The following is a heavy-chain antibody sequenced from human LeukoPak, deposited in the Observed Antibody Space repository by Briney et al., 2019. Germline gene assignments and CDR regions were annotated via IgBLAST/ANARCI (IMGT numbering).Heavy chain of an antibody. D-gene: IGHD3-10*01. Sequence: SETLSLTCTFSGGPISSSRYYWGWIRQPPGKGLEWIGSIFYSGSTYYNPSLKSRVTISVDTSKNQFSLKLSSVTAADTAVYYCARHRGSGSFYTPFDPWGQGTLVTVSS. J-gene: IGHJ5*02. CDR1: GGPISSSRYY. CDR3: ARHRGSGSFYTPFDP. CDR2: IFYSGST. V-gene: IGHV4-39*01.